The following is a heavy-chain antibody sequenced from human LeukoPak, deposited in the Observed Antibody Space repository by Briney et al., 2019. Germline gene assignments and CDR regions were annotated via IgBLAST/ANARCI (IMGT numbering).Heavy chain of an antibody. Sequence: SETLSLTCTVSGGSISSYYWSWIRQPAGKGLEWIGRIYTSGSTNYNPSLKSRVTMSVDTSKNQFSLKLSSVTAADTAVYYCARILEYSSSSAFDIWGQGTMVTVSS. CDR1: GGSISSYY. CDR3: ARILEYSSSSAFDI. D-gene: IGHD6-6*01. CDR2: IYTSGST. J-gene: IGHJ3*02. V-gene: IGHV4-4*07.